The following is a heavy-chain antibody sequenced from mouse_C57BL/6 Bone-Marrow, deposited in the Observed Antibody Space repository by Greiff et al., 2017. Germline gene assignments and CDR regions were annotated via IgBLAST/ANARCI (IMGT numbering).Heavy chain of an antibody. CDR1: GFTFSSYG. CDR2: ISSGGSYT. J-gene: IGHJ2*01. D-gene: IGHD2-3*01. V-gene: IGHV5-6*01. Sequence: EVQLVESGGDLVKPGGSLKLSCAASGFTFSSYGMSWVRQTPDKRLEWVATISSGGSYTYYPDSVKGRFTISRDNAKNTLYLQMSSLESEDTAMYDCARQGYDYLDYWGQGTTLTVSS. CDR3: ARQGYDYLDY.